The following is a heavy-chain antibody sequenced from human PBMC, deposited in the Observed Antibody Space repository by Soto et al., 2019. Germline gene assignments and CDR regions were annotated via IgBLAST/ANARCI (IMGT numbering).Heavy chain of an antibody. D-gene: IGHD6-13*01. CDR2: INHSGST. Sequence: QVQLQQWGAGLLKPSETLSLTCAVYGGSFSGYYWSWIRQPPGKGLEWIGEINHSGSTNYNPSLKSRVTIPVDTSKNQFSLKLSSVTAADTAVYYCARERGSWSYYYYGMDVWGQGTTVTVSS. CDR1: GGSFSGYY. V-gene: IGHV4-34*01. CDR3: ARERGSWSYYYYGMDV. J-gene: IGHJ6*02.